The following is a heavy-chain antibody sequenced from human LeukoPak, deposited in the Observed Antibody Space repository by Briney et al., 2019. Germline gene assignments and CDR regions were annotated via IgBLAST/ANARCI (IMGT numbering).Heavy chain of an antibody. CDR1: GFIFSSYS. D-gene: IGHD3-10*01. V-gene: IGHV3-21*01. J-gene: IGHJ4*02. CDR3: ARDRGVGWFDY. Sequence: PGGSLRLSCAASGFIFSSYSINWVRLAPGKGLEWVSSISSSSSYIYYADSVKGRFTISRDNAKNSLYLQMNSLRAEDTAVYYCARDRGVGWFDYWGQGTLVTVSS. CDR2: ISSSSSYI.